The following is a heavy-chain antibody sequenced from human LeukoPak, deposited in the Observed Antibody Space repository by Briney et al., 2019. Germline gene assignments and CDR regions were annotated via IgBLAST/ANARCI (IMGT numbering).Heavy chain of an antibody. CDR3: ARRFYYAMDV. Sequence: ASVKVSCKASGYSFTGDFMQWVRQAPGQGLEWMGWISPNSGDTNYAQKFQGRVTMTRDTSISTAYMELSRLRSDDAAVYYCARRFYYAMDVWGQGTTVTVSS. J-gene: IGHJ6*02. D-gene: IGHD3-16*01. V-gene: IGHV1-2*02. CDR2: ISPNSGDT. CDR1: GYSFTGDF.